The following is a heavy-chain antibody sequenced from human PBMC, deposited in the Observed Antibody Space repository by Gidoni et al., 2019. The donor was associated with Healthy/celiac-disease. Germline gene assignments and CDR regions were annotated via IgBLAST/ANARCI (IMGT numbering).Heavy chain of an antibody. Sequence: QVQLVESGGGVVQPGRSLRLSCAASGFTFSSYGMHWVRQAPGKGLEWVAVIWYDGSNKYYADSVKGRFTISRDNSKNTLYLQMNSLRAEDTAVYYCARDRLERFLEWLPGDYWGQGTLVTVSS. J-gene: IGHJ4*02. CDR1: GFTFSSYG. V-gene: IGHV3-33*01. D-gene: IGHD3-3*01. CDR3: ARDRLERFLEWLPGDY. CDR2: IWYDGSNK.